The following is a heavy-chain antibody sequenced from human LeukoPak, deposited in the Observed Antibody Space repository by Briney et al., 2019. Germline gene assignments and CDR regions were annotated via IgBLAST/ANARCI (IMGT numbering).Heavy chain of an antibody. CDR3: AKDAWEVGATSEIDY. D-gene: IGHD1-26*01. CDR1: GFIFSSYG. V-gene: IGHV3-30*02. J-gene: IGHJ4*02. Sequence: GGALRLSCAPSGFIFSSYGIHWVRQAPGKGLEGVAFIRYDGSDKYYADSVKGRFTISRDNSKNKVYLQMNSLRAEDTAVYYCAKDAWEVGATSEIDYWGQGTLVTVS. CDR2: IRYDGSDK.